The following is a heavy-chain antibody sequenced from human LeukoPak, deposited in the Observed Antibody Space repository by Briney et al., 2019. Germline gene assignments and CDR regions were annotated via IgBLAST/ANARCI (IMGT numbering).Heavy chain of an antibody. CDR2: INPNSGGT. CDR3: ARDLAYYYDSSGYPERYGFNI. J-gene: IGHJ3*02. Sequence: ASVKVSCKASGYTFTGYYMHWVRQAPGQGLEWMGWINPNSGGTNYAQKFQGWVTMTRDTSISTAYMELSRLRSGDTAVYYCARDLAYYYDSSGYPERYGFNIWGQGTMVTVSS. V-gene: IGHV1-2*04. D-gene: IGHD3-22*01. CDR1: GYTFTGYY.